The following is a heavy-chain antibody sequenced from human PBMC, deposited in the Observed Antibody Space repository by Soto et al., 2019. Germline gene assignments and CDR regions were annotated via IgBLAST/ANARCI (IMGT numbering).Heavy chain of an antibody. CDR3: ARDLGSGYDPGDY. V-gene: IGHV1-69*06. D-gene: IGHD5-12*01. CDR2: IIPIFGTT. Sequence: SVKVSCKTSGDIFSGYSISWVRQATGQGLEWMGGIIPIFGTTNYAQRFHGRVTITADKSTSTVYMELYSLKSEDTAVYYCARDLGSGYDPGDYWGQGTLVTVSS. CDR1: GDIFSGYS. J-gene: IGHJ4*02.